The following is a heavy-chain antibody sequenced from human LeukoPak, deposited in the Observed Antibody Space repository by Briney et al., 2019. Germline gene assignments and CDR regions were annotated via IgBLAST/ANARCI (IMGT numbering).Heavy chain of an antibody. CDR3: ARDQLNWGIGFCDY. CDR2: ISSSSSYI. J-gene: IGHJ4*02. V-gene: IGHV3-21*01. CDR1: GFTFSSYS. D-gene: IGHD7-27*01. Sequence: GGSLRLSCAASGFTFSSYSMNWVRQAPGKGLEWVSSISSSSSYIYYADSVKGRFTISRDNARNSLYLQMNSLRAEDTAVYYCARDQLNWGIGFCDYWGQGTLVTVSS.